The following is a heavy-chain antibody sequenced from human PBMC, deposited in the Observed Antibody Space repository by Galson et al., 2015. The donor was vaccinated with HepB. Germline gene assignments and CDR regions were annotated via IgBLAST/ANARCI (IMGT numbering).Heavy chain of an antibody. Sequence: SLRLSCAAPGFTFSSYSMIWVRQAPGKGLEWISCISSSGNTIYYADSVKGRFTISRDNAKKSLFLQMNSLRDEDTAVYYCARSLYSWEFPGALIDYWGQGTLVTVSS. V-gene: IGHV3-48*02. D-gene: IGHD3-10*01. CDR3: ARSLYSWEFPGALIDY. J-gene: IGHJ4*02. CDR1: GFTFSSYS. CDR2: ISSSGNTI.